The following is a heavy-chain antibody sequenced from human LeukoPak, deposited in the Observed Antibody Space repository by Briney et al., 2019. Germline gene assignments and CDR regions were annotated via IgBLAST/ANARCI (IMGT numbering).Heavy chain of an antibody. J-gene: IGHJ3*02. CDR1: GFTFSSYA. Sequence: GGSLRLSCAASGFTFSSYAMHWVRQAPGKGLEWVANMRGDGSRLYYMDSVKGRFTISRDNAKNSLYLQMSDLRAEDTAVYYCAKASRYSGTPWGVFDIWGQGTMVTVSS. CDR3: AKASRYSGTPWGVFDI. D-gene: IGHD1-26*01. V-gene: IGHV3-7*03. CDR2: MRGDGSRL.